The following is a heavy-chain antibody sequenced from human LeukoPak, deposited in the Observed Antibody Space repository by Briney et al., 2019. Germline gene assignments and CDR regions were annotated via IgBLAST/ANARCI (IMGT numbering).Heavy chain of an antibody. J-gene: IGHJ4*02. D-gene: IGHD1-20*01. Sequence: GGSLRLSCAASGFTFGSYSMNWVRQAPGKGLEWISYISSGSRTIYYADSVEGRLTVSRDNAKNSLYLQMRSLRAEDTAAYYCARESITGHRDFDYWGQGTLVTVSS. CDR3: ARESITGHRDFDY. CDR2: ISSGSRTI. V-gene: IGHV3-48*01. CDR1: GFTFGSYS.